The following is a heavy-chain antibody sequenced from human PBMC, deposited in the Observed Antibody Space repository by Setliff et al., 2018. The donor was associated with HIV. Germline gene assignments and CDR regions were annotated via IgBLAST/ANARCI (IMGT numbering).Heavy chain of an antibody. V-gene: IGHV1-3*01. J-gene: IGHJ4*02. CDR1: GYTFTSYA. D-gene: IGHD2-2*01. CDR2: INAGNGNT. CDR3: AAAVSFCDSTSCSHYFDY. Sequence: ASVKVSCKASGYTFTSYAMHWVRQAPGQRLEWMGWINAGNGNTKYSQKFQGRVTITRDTSASTAYMELSSLRSEDTAVYYCAAAVSFCDSTSCSHYFDYWGPGTLVTVSS.